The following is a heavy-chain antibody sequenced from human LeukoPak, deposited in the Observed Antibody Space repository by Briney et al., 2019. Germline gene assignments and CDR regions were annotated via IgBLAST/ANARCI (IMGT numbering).Heavy chain of an antibody. CDR2: IWYDGSNK. V-gene: IGHV3-33*01. CDR3: AREELIWTGIDY. CDR1: GFTFSSYG. D-gene: IGHD3/OR15-3a*01. J-gene: IGHJ4*02. Sequence: GRSLRLSCAASGFTFSSYGMHWVRQAPGKGLEWVAVIWYDGSNKYYADSVKGRFTISRDNSKNTLYLQMNSLRAEDTAVYYCAREELIWTGIDYWGQGTLVTVSS.